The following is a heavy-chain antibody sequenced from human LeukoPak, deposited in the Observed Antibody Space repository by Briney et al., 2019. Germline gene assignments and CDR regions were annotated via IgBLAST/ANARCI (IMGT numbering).Heavy chain of an antibody. V-gene: IGHV3-30*02. CDR3: AKDPPYYYGSGSPNDY. CDR2: IRYDGSSK. J-gene: IGHJ4*02. D-gene: IGHD3-10*01. Sequence: GGSLRLSCAASGFTFSSYGLHWVRQAPGKGLEWVAFIRYDGSSKNYADSVRGRFTISRDNSKNTMYLQMNSLRAEDTAVYYCAKDPPYYYGSGSPNDYWGQGTLVTVSS. CDR1: GFTFSSYG.